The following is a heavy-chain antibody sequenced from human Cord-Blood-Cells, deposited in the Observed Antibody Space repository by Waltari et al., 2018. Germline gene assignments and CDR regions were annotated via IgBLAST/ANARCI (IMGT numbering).Heavy chain of an antibody. Sequence: QVQLVQSGAEVKKPGASVKVSCKASGYTFTSYGISWVRQAPGQGLEWMGWSSAYNGNTNYAQKLQGRVTMTTDTSTSTAYMELRSLRSDDTAVYYCARFGSSTNYYYYYYYMDVWGKGTTVTVSS. CDR2: SSAYNGNT. V-gene: IGHV1-18*04. J-gene: IGHJ6*03. CDR1: GYTFTSYG. CDR3: ARFGSSTNYYYYYYYMDV. D-gene: IGHD6-13*01.